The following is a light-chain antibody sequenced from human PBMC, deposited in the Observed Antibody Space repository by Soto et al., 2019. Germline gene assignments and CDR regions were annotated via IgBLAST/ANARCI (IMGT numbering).Light chain of an antibody. CDR3: QHYYSSPLT. CDR2: WAS. V-gene: IGKV4-1*01. Sequence: DIVMTQSPDSLSVSLGERATINCKSSQSVLSSSNNKNYLAWYQQKPGQPPKVVIYWASTRGSGVPDRFSGSGSGKDFTLTISSLKAEDVAVYYCQHYYSSPLTLGGGTKVDIK. J-gene: IGKJ4*01. CDR1: QSVLSSSNNKNY.